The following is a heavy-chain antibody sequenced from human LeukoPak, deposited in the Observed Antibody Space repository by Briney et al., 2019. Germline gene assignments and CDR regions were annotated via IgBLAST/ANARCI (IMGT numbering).Heavy chain of an antibody. CDR2: INHSGST. CDR1: GGSFSGYY. CDR3: AGARGMATTSSFDY. D-gene: IGHD5-24*01. J-gene: IGHJ4*02. Sequence: SETLSLTCAVYGGSFSGYYWSWIRQPPGKGLEWIGEINHSGSTNYNPSLKSRVTISVDTSKNQFSLKLSSVTAADTAVYYCAGARGMATTSSFDYWGQGTLVTVSS. V-gene: IGHV4-34*01.